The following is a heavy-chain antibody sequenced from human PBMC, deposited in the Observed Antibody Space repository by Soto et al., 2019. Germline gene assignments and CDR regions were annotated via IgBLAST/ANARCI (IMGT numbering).Heavy chain of an antibody. Sequence: GGSLRLSCAASGFILSSYGLHWVRQAPGKGLEWVAAMSYDGSKNSYADSVKGRFTISRDNSKNTLYLQMNSLRAEDTAVYYCAKCLVLCRYGYYFDYWGQGPLVSVSS. CDR1: GFILSSYG. V-gene: IGHV3-30*18. D-gene: IGHD5-18*01. J-gene: IGHJ4*02. CDR3: AKCLVLCRYGYYFDY. CDR2: MSYDGSKN.